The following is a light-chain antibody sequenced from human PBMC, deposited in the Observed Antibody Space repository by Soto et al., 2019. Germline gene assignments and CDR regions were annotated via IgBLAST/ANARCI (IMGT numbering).Light chain of an antibody. CDR1: SSDVGAYKY. V-gene: IGLV2-14*01. CDR2: EVS. J-gene: IGLJ1*01. Sequence: QSALTHPASVSGSPGQSITISCTGTSSDVGAYKYVSWYQQHPGKAPKLMIYEVSNRPSGVSNRFSGSKSGNTASVTISGLQAEDEADYYCSSYTSTNTQVFGTGTKVTVL. CDR3: SSYTSTNTQV.